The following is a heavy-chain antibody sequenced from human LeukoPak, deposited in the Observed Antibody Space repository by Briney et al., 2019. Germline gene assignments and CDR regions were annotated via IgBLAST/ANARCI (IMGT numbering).Heavy chain of an antibody. Sequence: SETLSLTCTVSGGSISNYYWNWIRKPPGKGLEWIGNIFYSGSTNYNPSLKSRVTISVDTSKNQFSLKLSSVTAADTAVYYCARISSYGYLGFDYWGQGTLVTVSS. CDR3: ARISSYGYLGFDY. CDR2: IFYSGST. V-gene: IGHV4-59*12. CDR1: GGSISNYY. J-gene: IGHJ4*02. D-gene: IGHD5-18*01.